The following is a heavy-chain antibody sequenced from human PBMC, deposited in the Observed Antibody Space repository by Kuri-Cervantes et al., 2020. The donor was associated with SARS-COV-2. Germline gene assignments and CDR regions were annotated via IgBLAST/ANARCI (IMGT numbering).Heavy chain of an antibody. CDR1: GFTFSSYS. D-gene: IGHD5-12*01. Sequence: GEFLKISCAASGFTFSSYSMNWVRQAPGKGLEWVSSISSSSFYIYYADSVKGRFTISRDNAKNSLYLQMNSLRAEDTAVYYCARAGVKDIVATITSYYYYHGMDVWGQGTTVTVSS. J-gene: IGHJ6*02. CDR3: ARAGVKDIVATITSYYYYHGMDV. CDR2: ISSSSFYI. V-gene: IGHV3-21*01.